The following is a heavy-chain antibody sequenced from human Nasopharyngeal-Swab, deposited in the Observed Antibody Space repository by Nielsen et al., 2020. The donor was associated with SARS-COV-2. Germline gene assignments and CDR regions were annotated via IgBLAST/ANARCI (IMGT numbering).Heavy chain of an antibody. D-gene: IGHD6-19*01. V-gene: IGHV4-34*01. Sequence: WIRQPPGKGLEWIGEINHSGSTNYNPSLKSRVTISVDTSKNQFSLKLSSVTAADTAVYYCVRGLSSGPFDYWGQGTLVTVSS. CDR3: VRGLSSGPFDY. CDR2: INHSGST. J-gene: IGHJ4*02.